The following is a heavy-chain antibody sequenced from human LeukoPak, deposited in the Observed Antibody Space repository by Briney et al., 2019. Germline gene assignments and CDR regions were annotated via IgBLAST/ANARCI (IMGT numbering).Heavy chain of an antibody. CDR1: GGSISSYY. D-gene: IGHD2-15*01. Sequence: SETLSLTCTVSGGSISSYYWSWIRQPPGKGLEWIGYIYYSGSTYYNPSLKSRVTISVDTSKNQFSLKLSSVTAADTAVYYCARELGYCSGGSCYSEGYFDYWGQGTLVTVSS. V-gene: IGHV4-59*01. CDR2: IYYSGST. J-gene: IGHJ4*02. CDR3: ARELGYCSGGSCYSEGYFDY.